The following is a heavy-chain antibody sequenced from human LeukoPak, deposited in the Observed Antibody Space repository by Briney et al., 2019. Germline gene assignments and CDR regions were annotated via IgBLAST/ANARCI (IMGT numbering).Heavy chain of an antibody. Sequence: SETLSLTCTVSGGSISSYYWSWIRQPPGKGLEWIGYIYYSGSTNYNPSLKSRVTISVDTSKNQFSLKLSSVTAADTAVYYCARAYYDFWGGYSYYGMDVWGQGTTVTVSS. CDR1: GGSISSYY. CDR3: ARAYYDFWGGYSYYGMDV. D-gene: IGHD3-3*01. CDR2: IYYSGST. J-gene: IGHJ6*02. V-gene: IGHV4-59*01.